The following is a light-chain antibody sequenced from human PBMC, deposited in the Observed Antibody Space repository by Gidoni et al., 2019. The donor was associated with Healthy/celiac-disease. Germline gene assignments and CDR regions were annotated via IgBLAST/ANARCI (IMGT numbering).Light chain of an antibody. J-gene: IGKJ4*01. CDR1: QSVSSY. CDR2: DAS. Sequence: ELVLTQSPATLSLSPGERATLSCRASQSVSSYLAWYQQKPGQAPRLLIYDASNRATGIPARFSGSGSGTDFTLTISSLGPEDFAVYYGQQRSNWLTFGGGTKVEIK. V-gene: IGKV3-11*01. CDR3: QQRSNWLT.